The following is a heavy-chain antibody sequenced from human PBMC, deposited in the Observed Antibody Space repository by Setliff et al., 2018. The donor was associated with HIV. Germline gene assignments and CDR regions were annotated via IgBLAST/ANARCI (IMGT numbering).Heavy chain of an antibody. J-gene: IGHJ4*02. CDR3: ARHSPSDY. CDR2: IYNSAST. Sequence: PSETLSLTCTVSGGSISTDYWTWIRQPPGKGLEWIGYIYNSASTSYNPSLKSRVTISVDTSKNQFSLKLSSVTAADTAVYYCARHSPSDYWGQGTLVTVLL. V-gene: IGHV4-59*08. CDR1: GGSISTDY.